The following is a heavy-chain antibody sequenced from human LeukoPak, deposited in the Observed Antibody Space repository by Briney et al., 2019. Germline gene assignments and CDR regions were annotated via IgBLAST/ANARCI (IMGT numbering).Heavy chain of an antibody. J-gene: IGHJ4*02. D-gene: IGHD2-2*01. CDR1: GFTFSSYG. CDR3: ARAGREVPAATY. CDR2: ISSSSSYI. V-gene: IGHV3-21*01. Sequence: PGRSLRLSCVASGFTFSSYGMHWVRQAPGKGLEWVSSISSSSSYIYYADSVKGRFTISRDNAKNSLYLQMNSLRAEDTAVYYCARAGREVPAATYWGQGTLVTVSS.